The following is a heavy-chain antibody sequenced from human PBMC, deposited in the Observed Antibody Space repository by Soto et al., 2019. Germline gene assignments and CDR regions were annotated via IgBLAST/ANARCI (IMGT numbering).Heavy chain of an antibody. CDR2: ISDDGSTI. CDR3: VRGPRPSSVGTGAF. V-gene: IGHV3-74*01. Sequence: EVPLVESGGGLVQPGGSLRLSCAASGFVFSMYWMHWVRQAPGKGLEWVSRISDDGSTIHYADSVKGRFSISRDNAQNFLFLAMTALREDDTAVYYCVRGPRPSSVGTGAFWGQGAPVTVSS. D-gene: IGHD3-10*01. J-gene: IGHJ4*02. CDR1: GFVFSMYW.